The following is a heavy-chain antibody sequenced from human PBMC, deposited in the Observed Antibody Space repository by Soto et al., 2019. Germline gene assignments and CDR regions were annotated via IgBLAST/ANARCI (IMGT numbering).Heavy chain of an antibody. J-gene: IGHJ4*02. CDR1: GFTFSNYA. CDR2: ISYDGSNT. CDR3: ARRPVTYYFDY. Sequence: VGSLRLSCAASGFTFSNYAMHWVRQAPGKGLEWVAVISYDGSNTYYADSVKGRFTISRDNSKNTLYLQMDSLRAEDTAVYYCARRPVTYYFDYWGQGTLVTVSS. D-gene: IGHD4-17*01. V-gene: IGHV3-30-3*01.